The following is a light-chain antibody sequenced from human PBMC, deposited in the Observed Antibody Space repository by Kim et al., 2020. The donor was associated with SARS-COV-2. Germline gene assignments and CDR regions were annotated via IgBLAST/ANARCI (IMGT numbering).Light chain of an antibody. J-gene: IGLJ2*01. CDR3: QVWDGSADLVI. CDR1: NIEYKN. CDR2: DVS. V-gene: IGLV3-21*02. Sequence: PGAQASITVEGRNIEYKNVPWYQQKPGQAPVLVVYDVSARPSGIRVRFSGSNAGNTATLPISRVDAGDEADYYCQVWDGSADLVIFGGGTQLTVL.